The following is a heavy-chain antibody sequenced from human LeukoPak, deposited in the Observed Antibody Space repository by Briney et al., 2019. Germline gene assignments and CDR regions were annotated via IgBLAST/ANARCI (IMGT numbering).Heavy chain of an antibody. D-gene: IGHD5-18*01. V-gene: IGHV1-69*01. CDR2: IIPIFGTA. CDR3: ARVSGEGYSYGYFDY. Sequence: SVKVSCKASGGTFSSYAISWVRQAPGQGLEWMGGIIPIFGTANYAQKFQGRVTITADESTSTAYMELSSLRSEDTAVYYCARVSGEGYSYGYFDYWGQGTLVTVSS. CDR1: GGTFSSYA. J-gene: IGHJ4*02.